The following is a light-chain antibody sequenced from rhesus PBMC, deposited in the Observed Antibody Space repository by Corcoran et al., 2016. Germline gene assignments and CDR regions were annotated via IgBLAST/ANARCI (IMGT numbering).Light chain of an antibody. CDR1: QSVSNN. CDR2: DAS. V-gene: IGKV3-24*01. J-gene: IGKJ3*01. CDR3: LQHSNWPFT. Sequence: EIVMTQSPATLSLSPGERATLSCRASQSVSNNLAWFQQKPGQAPRLLMFDASSRATGIPDRFSGSGSGTDFTLTISSLEPEDVAVYYCLQHSNWPFTFGPGTKLDIK.